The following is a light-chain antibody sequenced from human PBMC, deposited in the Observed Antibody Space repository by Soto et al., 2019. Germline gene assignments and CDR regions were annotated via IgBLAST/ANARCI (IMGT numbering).Light chain of an antibody. J-gene: IGKJ1*01. V-gene: IGKV3-20*01. CDR3: QQYGSSLT. Sequence: EFVLTQSPCTLSLSPGERATLACRASKSVSNYVAWYQQKSGQPPRLLIYGASSRASGIPDRFSGSGSGTDFTLTISRVEPEDFAPYYCQQYGSSLTFGLGTKVDIK. CDR1: KSVSNY. CDR2: GAS.